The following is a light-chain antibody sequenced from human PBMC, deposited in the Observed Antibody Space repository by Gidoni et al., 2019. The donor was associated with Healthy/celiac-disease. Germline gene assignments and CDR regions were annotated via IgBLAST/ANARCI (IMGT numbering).Light chain of an antibody. CDR2: DAS. Sequence: SQMTQYPSTLSASVGDRVTITCRASQSISSWLGWYQQKPGKAPKLLIYDASSLESGVPSRFSGSGSGTEFTLTISSLQPDDFATYYCQQYNSFALTFGGGTKVEIK. J-gene: IGKJ4*01. CDR1: QSISSW. CDR3: QQYNSFALT. V-gene: IGKV1-5*01.